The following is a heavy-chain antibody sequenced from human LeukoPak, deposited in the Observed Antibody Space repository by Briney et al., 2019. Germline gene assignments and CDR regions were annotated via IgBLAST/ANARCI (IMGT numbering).Heavy chain of an antibody. D-gene: IGHD6-19*01. J-gene: IGHJ4*02. Sequence: ASVKVSCKASGYTFTSYGISWVRQAPVQGLEWMGWISAYNGNTNYAQKLQGRVTMTTDTSTSTAYVELRSLRSDDTAVYYCARASIAVAGPEDYWGQGTLVTVSS. CDR2: ISAYNGNT. CDR1: GYTFTSYG. CDR3: ARASIAVAGPEDY. V-gene: IGHV1-18*01.